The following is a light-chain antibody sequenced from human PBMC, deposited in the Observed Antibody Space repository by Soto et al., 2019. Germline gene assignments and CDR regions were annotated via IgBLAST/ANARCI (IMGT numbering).Light chain of an antibody. Sequence: EIVMTQSPATLSVSPGERATLSCRASQSVSSDLAWYHQKPGQAPRLLIYGASTRATGIPARFSGSGSGTDFTLTISSLEPEDFAVYYCQQRSNWPSWTFGQGTKVDIK. CDR2: GAS. CDR3: QQRSNWPSWT. J-gene: IGKJ1*01. CDR1: QSVSSD. V-gene: IGKV3-11*01.